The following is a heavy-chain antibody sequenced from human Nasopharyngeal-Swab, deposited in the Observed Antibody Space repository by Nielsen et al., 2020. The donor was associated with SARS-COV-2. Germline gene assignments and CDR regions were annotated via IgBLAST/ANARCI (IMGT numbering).Heavy chain of an antibody. CDR3: ARVPGFWYFDL. CDR1: GGSISSSSYY. J-gene: IGHJ2*01. D-gene: IGHD3-10*01. CDR2: IYYSGRT. Sequence: SETLSLTCTVSGGSISSSSYYWGWIRQPPGKGLEWIGSIYYSGRTYYNPSLKSRVTISVDTSKNQFSLKLSSVTAADTAVYYCARVPGFWYFDLWGRGTLVTVSS. V-gene: IGHV4-39*07.